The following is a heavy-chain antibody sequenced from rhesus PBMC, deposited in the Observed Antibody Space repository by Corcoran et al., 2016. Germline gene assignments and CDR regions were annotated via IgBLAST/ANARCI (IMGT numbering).Heavy chain of an antibody. D-gene: IGHD6-37*01. J-gene: IGHJ4*01. CDR2: ISGDDRST. V-gene: IGHV4-173*01. CDR3: VGLMVAGPVEY. Sequence: LQLQESGPGLVKPSETLSLTCAVAGGSISSNPWTWIRQPPGKGLEWIGRISGDDRSTDYNPSLSSRVTISTDTSKTQFSLKVDSVTAADTAVYYCVGLMVAGPVEYWGQGVLVTVSS. CDR1: GGSISSNP.